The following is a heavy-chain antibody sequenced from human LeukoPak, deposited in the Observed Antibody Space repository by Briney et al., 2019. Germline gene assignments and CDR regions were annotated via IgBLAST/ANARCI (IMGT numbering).Heavy chain of an antibody. V-gene: IGHV1-18*01. CDR2: ISAYNGNT. Sequence: ASVKVSCKASGYTFTSYGISRVRQAPGQGLEWMGWISAYNGNTNYAQKLQGRVTMTTVTSTSTAYMELRSLRSDDTAVYYCARDDSSGRNFDYWGQGTLVTVSS. CDR3: ARDDSSGRNFDY. CDR1: GYTFTSYG. J-gene: IGHJ4*02. D-gene: IGHD3-22*01.